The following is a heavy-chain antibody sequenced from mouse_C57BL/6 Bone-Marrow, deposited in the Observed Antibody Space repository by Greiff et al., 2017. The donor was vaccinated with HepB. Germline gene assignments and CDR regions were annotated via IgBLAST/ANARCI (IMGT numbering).Heavy chain of an antibody. CDR3: ARDAGSRGTWFAY. J-gene: IGHJ3*01. CDR2: SRNKANDYTT. Sequence: EVKLMESGGGLVQSGRSLRLSCATSGFTFSDFYMEWVRQAPGKGLEWIAASRNKANDYTTEYSASVKGRFIVSRDTSQSILYLQMNALRAEDTAIYYCARDAGSRGTWFAYWGQGTLVTVSA. CDR1: GFTFSDFY. V-gene: IGHV7-1*01.